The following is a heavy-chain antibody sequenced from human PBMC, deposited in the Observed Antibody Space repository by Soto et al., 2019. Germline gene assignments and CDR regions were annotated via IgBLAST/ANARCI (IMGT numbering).Heavy chain of an antibody. D-gene: IGHD2-15*01. CDR1: GFTVSSNY. J-gene: IGHJ6*02. Sequence: RRLSCAASGFTVSSNYMSWVRQAPGKGLEWVSVIYSGGSTYYADSVKGRFTISRDNSKNTLYLQMNSLRAEDTAVYYCARGGSRSLLRLVDYYYGMEVWGQGTTVTAP. CDR3: ARGGSRSLLRLVDYYYGMEV. V-gene: IGHV3-53*01. CDR2: IYSGGST.